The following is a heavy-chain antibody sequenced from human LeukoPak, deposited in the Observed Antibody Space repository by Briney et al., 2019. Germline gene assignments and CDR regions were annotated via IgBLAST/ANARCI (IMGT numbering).Heavy chain of an antibody. CDR3: ARTFFTETWFDP. D-gene: IGHD2/OR15-2a*01. Sequence: SETLSLTCSVSGGSINSYYWSWIRQPPGKGLEWIGYIYHSGSIKYNPSLKSRVTMSVDTSKNQFSLKLSSVTAADTAVYYCARTFFTETWFDPWGQGTLVTVSS. V-gene: IGHV4-59*01. CDR2: IYHSGSI. J-gene: IGHJ5*02. CDR1: GGSINSYY.